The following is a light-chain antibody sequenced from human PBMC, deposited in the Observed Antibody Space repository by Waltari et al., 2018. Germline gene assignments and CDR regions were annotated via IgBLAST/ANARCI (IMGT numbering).Light chain of an antibody. V-gene: IGLV1-44*01. Sequence: QSLLTQPPSVSGTSGQSVTISCSGSRSNLGTNVVSWYQQLPGTAPKLLIHSNNKRPSGVPDRFSCSKAGTAASLAISGLQSEDEGDDYCSAWDDILNGHMIFGGGTKLIVL. CDR1: RSNLGTNV. CDR3: SAWDDILNGHMI. J-gene: IGLJ2*01. CDR2: SNN.